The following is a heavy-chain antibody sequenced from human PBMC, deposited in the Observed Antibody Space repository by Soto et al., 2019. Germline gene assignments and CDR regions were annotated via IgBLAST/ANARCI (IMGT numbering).Heavy chain of an antibody. V-gene: IGHV4-4*01. CDR3: ARGFTMSDNSDKDRFYFYYGLNV. Sequence: LXLTFAFPGGSIISCHWWTWVRHSPGKGLEWVGEIYESGITNYNPSLNGRLSISMDQSKNQFSLKLTSVTAADTALYFCARGFTMSDNSDKDRFYFYYGLNVWGQGTTVTVYS. CDR1: GGSIISCHW. D-gene: IGHD3-10*02. J-gene: IGHJ6*02. CDR2: IYESGIT.